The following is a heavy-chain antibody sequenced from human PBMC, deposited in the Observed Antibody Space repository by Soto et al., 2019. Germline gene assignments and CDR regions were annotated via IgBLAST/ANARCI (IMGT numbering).Heavy chain of an antibody. CDR1: GYSFTSYW. D-gene: IGHD3-10*01. V-gene: IGHV5-10-1*01. J-gene: IGHJ3*02. CDR2: IDPSDSYT. Sequence: GESLKISCKGSGYSFTSYWISWVRQMPGKGLEWMGRIDPSDSYTNYSPSFQGHVTISADKSISTAYLQWSSLKASGTAMYYCASSGSYYVGDAFDIWGQGTMVTVSS. CDR3: ASSGSYYVGDAFDI.